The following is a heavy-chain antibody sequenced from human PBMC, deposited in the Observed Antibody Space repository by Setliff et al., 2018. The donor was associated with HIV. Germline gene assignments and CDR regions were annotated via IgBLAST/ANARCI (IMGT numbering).Heavy chain of an antibody. D-gene: IGHD4-17*01. CDR3: ARALYGDYGGDINWLDP. Sequence: ASVKVSCKASGHTFINYAMNWVRQAPGQGLEWMGWINTHTGSPTYAQAFTGRFVFSVDTSVTTAYLQISSLEADDTAVYYCARALYGDYGGDINWLDPWGQGTLVTVSS. CDR2: INTHTGSP. CDR1: GHTFINYA. J-gene: IGHJ5*02. V-gene: IGHV7-4-1*02.